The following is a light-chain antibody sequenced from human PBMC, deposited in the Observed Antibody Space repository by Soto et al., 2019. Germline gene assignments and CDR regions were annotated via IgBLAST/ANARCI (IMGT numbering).Light chain of an antibody. CDR2: GVS. J-gene: IGLJ1*01. CDR3: CSYAGSYPLV. CDR1: ISDFVVYNY. V-gene: IGLV2-14*01. Sequence: QSVLTQPASVSGSPGQSITISCTGTISDFVVYNYVSWYQQHPGKAPKLMIYGVSNRPSGVSNRFSGSKSGNTASLTISGLQAEDEADYYCCSYAGSYPLVFGTGTKVTVL.